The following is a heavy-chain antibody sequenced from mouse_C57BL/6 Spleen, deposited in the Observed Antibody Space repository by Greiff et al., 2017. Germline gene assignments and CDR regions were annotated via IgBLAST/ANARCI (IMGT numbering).Heavy chain of an antibody. CDR3: ARSMALGY. CDR2: IYPGDGDT. J-gene: IGHJ4*01. Sequence: QVHVKQSGAELVKPGASVKISCKASGYAFSSYWMNWVKQRPGKGLEWIGQIYPGDGDTNYNGKFKGKATLTADKSSSTAYMQLSILTSEDSAVYFCARSMALGYWGQGTSVSVSS. V-gene: IGHV1-80*01. CDR1: GYAFSSYW.